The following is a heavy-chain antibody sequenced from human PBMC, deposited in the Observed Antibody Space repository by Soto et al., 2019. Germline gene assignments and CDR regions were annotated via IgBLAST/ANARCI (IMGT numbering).Heavy chain of an antibody. CDR3: ARQDRVVAEGRWFDP. Sequence: SETVSLTCTVSGYSISSGYHWAWIRQPPGKGLEWLGSVHYSGNTYYNPSLKSRLTISVDKSKNQFSLNLSSVTAADTAVYYCARQDRVVAEGRWFDPWGQGTLVTVSS. J-gene: IGHJ5*02. CDR1: GYSISSGYH. CDR2: VHYSGNT. D-gene: IGHD2-15*01. V-gene: IGHV4-38-2*02.